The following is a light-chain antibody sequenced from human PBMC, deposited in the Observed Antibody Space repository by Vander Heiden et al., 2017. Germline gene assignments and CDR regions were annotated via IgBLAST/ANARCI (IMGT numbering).Light chain of an antibody. V-gene: IGKV3-20*01. J-gene: IGKJ4*01. CDR1: QSLSRNF. CDR3: QQDDKLPLT. CDR2: GAS. Sequence: NVLTQPPGTLSLSPGQRATLSCRASQSLSRNFLAWYQQKPGQSPRLLIYGASNRAAGTPDRFSGSGSGTAFTLTISRLEPEDFAVYFCQQDDKLPLTFGGGTRVDIK.